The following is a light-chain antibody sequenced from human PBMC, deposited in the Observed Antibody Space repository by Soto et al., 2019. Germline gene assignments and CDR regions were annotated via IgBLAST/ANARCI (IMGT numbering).Light chain of an antibody. CDR3: QQYHNAGST. J-gene: IGKJ1*01. CDR2: GAS. Sequence: IVMTQSPATLSVSPGGRASLSCRASQSVSNNLAWYQQKPGQAPRLLIYGASTRAAGIPGRFSGSGSGTEFTLIISSLQSDDFGVYYCQQYHNAGSTFGQGTKVEI. V-gene: IGKV3-15*01. CDR1: QSVSNN.